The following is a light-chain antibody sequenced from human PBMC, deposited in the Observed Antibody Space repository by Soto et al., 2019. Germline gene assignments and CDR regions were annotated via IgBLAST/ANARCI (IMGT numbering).Light chain of an antibody. CDR2: GNS. Sequence: QSVLTQPPSVSGAPGQRVTISCTGSSSNIGAGYDVHWYQQLPGTAPKLLIYGNSNRPSGVPDRFSGSKSGTSASLAITGLQAEDEADNSCQSYDSSLSGWVFGGRTQLTVL. CDR3: QSYDSSLSGWV. CDR1: SSNIGAGYD. J-gene: IGLJ3*02. V-gene: IGLV1-40*01.